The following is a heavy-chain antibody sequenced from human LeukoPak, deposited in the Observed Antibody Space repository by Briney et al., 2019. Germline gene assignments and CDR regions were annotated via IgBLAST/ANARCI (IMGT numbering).Heavy chain of an antibody. CDR1: GFTFSSYA. CDR2: ISGSGGST. V-gene: IGHV3-23*01. D-gene: IGHD6-13*01. Sequence: GGSLRLSCAASGFTFSSYAMSWVRQAPGKGLEWVSAISGSGGSTYYADSVKGRFTISRDNSKNTLYLQMNSLRAEDTAVYYCAKDYDPLPAAAEEYHFDYWGQGTLVTVSS. CDR3: AKDYDPLPAAAEEYHFDY. J-gene: IGHJ4*02.